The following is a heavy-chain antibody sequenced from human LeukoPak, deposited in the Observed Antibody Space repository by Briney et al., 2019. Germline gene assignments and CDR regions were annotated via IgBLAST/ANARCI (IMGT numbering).Heavy chain of an antibody. V-gene: IGHV3-30*18. CDR3: AKEVPYYYGSGSYDY. J-gene: IGHJ4*02. CDR2: ISYDGSNK. D-gene: IGHD3-10*01. Sequence: GGSLRLSCAASGFTFSSYGMHWVRQAPGKGLEWVAVISYDGSNKYYADSVKGRFTISRDNSKNTLYLQMNSLRAEDTAVYYCAKEVPYYYGSGSYDYWGQGTLVTVSS. CDR1: GFTFSSYG.